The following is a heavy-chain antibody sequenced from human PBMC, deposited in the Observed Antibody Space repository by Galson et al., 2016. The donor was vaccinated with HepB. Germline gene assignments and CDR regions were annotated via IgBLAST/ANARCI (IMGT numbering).Heavy chain of an antibody. J-gene: IGHJ3*02. Sequence: SLRLSCAASGFPFSTYCMTWVRQAPGKGPEWVAVIKPDGREIQYVDSVKGRFTISRDDSQSTLHLQMNSLRVEDTAVYYCARDSMATITGLDGFDIWGQGTMVTVSS. V-gene: IGHV3-7*01. CDR2: IKPDGREI. CDR1: GFPFSTYC. CDR3: ARDSMATITGLDGFDI. D-gene: IGHD5-24*01.